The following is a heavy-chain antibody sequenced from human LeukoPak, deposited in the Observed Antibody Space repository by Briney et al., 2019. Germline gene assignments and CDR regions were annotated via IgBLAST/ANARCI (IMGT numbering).Heavy chain of an antibody. CDR2: IYYSGST. Sequence: SETLSLTCTVYGGSISSYYWSWIRQPPGKGLEWIGYIYYSGSTNYNPSLKSRVTISVDTSKNQFSLKLSSVTAADTAVYYCARSGPGWFDPWGQGTLVTVSS. J-gene: IGHJ5*02. D-gene: IGHD6-25*01. CDR3: ARSGPGWFDP. CDR1: GGSISSYY. V-gene: IGHV4-59*01.